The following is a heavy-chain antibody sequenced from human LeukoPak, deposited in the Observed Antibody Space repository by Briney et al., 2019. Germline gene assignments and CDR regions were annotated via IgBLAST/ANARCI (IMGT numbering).Heavy chain of an antibody. CDR2: IIPIFGTA. V-gene: IGHV1-69*05. D-gene: IGHD3-9*01. CDR3: ASRYYDILTGYYNWGFFDY. J-gene: IGHJ4*02. Sequence: GASVKVSCKASGGTFSSYAISWVRQAPGQGLEWMGGIIPIFGTANYAQKFQGRVTITTDESTSTAYMELSSLRSEDTAVYYCASRYYDILTGYYNWGFFDYWGQGTLVTVSS. CDR1: GGTFSSYA.